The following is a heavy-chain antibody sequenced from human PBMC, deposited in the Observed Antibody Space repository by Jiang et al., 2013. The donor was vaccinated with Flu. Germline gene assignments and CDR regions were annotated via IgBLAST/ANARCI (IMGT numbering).Heavy chain of an antibody. D-gene: IGHD6-6*01. CDR3: ASERYSSSSQAAFDI. V-gene: IGHV4-34*01. CDR2: INHSGNT. CDR1: GGSFSGYY. J-gene: IGHJ3*02. Sequence: LLKPSETLSLTCAVYGGSFSGYYWSWIRQPPGKGLEWIGEINHSGNTNYNPSLKSRVTISVDTSKNRFSLKLSSVTAADTAVYYCASERYSSSSQAAFDIWGPRDNGHRLF.